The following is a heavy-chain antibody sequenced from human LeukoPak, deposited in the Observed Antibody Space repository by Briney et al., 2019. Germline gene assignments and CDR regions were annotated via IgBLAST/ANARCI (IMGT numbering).Heavy chain of an antibody. D-gene: IGHD1-26*01. Sequence: PGGSLRLSCAASGLTFSNAWMSWFRQAPGKGLEWVGRIKRKSDGGTTDYAAPVKGRFTISRDDSKSIAYLQMNSLKTEDTAVYYCTRGRRATHDYWGQGTLVTVSS. CDR1: GLTFSNAW. V-gene: IGHV3-15*01. J-gene: IGHJ4*02. CDR3: TRGRRATHDY. CDR2: IKRKSDGGTT.